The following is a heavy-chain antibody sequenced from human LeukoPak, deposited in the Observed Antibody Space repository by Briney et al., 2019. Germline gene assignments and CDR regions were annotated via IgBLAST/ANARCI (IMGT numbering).Heavy chain of an antibody. D-gene: IGHD6-13*01. Sequence: GGSLRLTCAASGFSFSDFYMSWIRRVPGKGLEWVSYISSRGSTIDYADSVKGRFTISRDNAKNSVYLHMNSVRAEDTAVYYCARTYSSSWRDFDYWGQGALVTVSS. J-gene: IGHJ4*02. CDR2: ISSRGSTI. V-gene: IGHV3-11*01. CDR1: GFSFSDFY. CDR3: ARTYSSSWRDFDY.